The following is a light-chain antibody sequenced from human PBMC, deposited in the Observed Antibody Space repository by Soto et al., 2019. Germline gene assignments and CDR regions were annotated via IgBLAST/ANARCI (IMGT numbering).Light chain of an antibody. J-gene: IGKJ1*01. Sequence: EIVLTQSPGTLSLSPGERATLSCRASQTVRSNLAWYQQKPGQAPRLLIYAASTRATGIPARFIGNGSGTEFTLTISSLKSEDFAVYYCQQYNNWWTFGQGTKVDIK. V-gene: IGKV3D-15*01. CDR3: QQYNNWWT. CDR1: QTVRSN. CDR2: AAS.